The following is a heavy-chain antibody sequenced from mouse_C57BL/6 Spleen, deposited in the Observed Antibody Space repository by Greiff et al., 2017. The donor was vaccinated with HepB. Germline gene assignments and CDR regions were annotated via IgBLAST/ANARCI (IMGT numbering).Heavy chain of an antibody. J-gene: IGHJ4*01. Sequence: EVQVVESGGGLVKPGGSLKLSCAASGFTFSSYAMSWVRQTLEKRLEGVATISDGGSYTYSPDNVKGRFTISRDNAKNNLYLQMSHLKSGDTAMYYCARDDTTDYSMDFWGKGTSVTVSS. CDR3: ARDDTTDYSMDF. CDR2: ISDGGSYT. CDR1: GFTFSSYA. D-gene: IGHD1-1*01. V-gene: IGHV5-4*01.